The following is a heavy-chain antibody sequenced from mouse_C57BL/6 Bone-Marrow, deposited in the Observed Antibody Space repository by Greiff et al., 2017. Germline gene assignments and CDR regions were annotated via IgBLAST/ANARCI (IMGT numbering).Heavy chain of an antibody. V-gene: IGHV1-50*01. CDR1: GYTFTSYW. D-gene: IGHD2-1*01. CDR2: IDPSDSYT. CDR3: ASPIYYGNPRWYFDV. Sequence: QVQLQQPGAELVKPGASVKLSCKASGYTFTSYWMQWVKQRPGQGLEWIGEIDPSDSYTNYNQKFKGKATLTVDTSSSTAYMQLSSLTSEDSAVYDCASPIYYGNPRWYFDVWGTGTTVTVSS. J-gene: IGHJ1*03.